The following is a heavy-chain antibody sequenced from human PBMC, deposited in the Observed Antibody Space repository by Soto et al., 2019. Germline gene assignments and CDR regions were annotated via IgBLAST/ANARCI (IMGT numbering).Heavy chain of an antibody. CDR2: ISGSGGST. CDR3: AKDPAVLRSPDGMDV. Sequence: GASVKVSCKASGYTFTGYYMHWVRQAPGKGLEWVSAISGSGGSTYYADSVKGRFTISRDNSKNTLYLQMNSLRAEDTAVYYCAKDPAVLRSPDGMDVWGQGTTVTVSS. CDR1: GYTFTGYY. J-gene: IGHJ6*02. D-gene: IGHD3-3*01. V-gene: IGHV3-23*01.